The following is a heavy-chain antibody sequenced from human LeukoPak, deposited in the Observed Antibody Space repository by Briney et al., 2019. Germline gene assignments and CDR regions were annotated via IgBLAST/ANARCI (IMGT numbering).Heavy chain of an antibody. CDR3: ARDREVGATYFDY. CDR2: ISSSGSTI. V-gene: IGHV3-11*04. CDR1: GFTFSDYY. Sequence: GGSLRLSCAASGFTFSDYYMSWLRQAPGKGLEWVSYISSSGSTIYYADSVKGRFTISRDNAKNSLYLQMNSLRVEDTAVYYCARDREVGATYFDYWGQGTLVTVSS. J-gene: IGHJ4*02. D-gene: IGHD1-26*01.